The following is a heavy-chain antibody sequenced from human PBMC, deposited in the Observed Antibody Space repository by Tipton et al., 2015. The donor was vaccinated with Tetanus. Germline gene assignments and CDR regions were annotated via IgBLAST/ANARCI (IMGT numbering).Heavy chain of an antibody. V-gene: IGHV4-34*01. D-gene: IGHD6-19*01. CDR3: ARGKAGAGTWGIYYYGMDV. CDR2: INHSGST. CDR1: GGSFSGYY. J-gene: IGHJ6*02. Sequence: TLSLTCAVYGGSFSGYYWSWIRQPPGKGLEWIGEINHSGSTNYNPSLKSRVTISVDTSKNQFSLKLSSVTAADTAVYYCARGKAGAGTWGIYYYGMDVWGQGTTVTVSS.